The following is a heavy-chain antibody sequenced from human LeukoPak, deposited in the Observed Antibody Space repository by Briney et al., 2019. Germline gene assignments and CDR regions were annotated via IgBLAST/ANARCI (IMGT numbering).Heavy chain of an antibody. J-gene: IGHJ4*02. CDR1: GGSISSGDYY. V-gene: IGHV4-30-4*01. CDR3: ATQAGYSYGYNYY. Sequence: SQTLSLTCTVSGGSISSGDYYWSWVRQPPGKGLEWIGYIYYSGSTYYNPSLKSRVTISVDTSKNQFSLKLSSVTAADTAVYYCATQAGYSYGYNYYWGQGTLVTVSS. D-gene: IGHD5-18*01. CDR2: IYYSGST.